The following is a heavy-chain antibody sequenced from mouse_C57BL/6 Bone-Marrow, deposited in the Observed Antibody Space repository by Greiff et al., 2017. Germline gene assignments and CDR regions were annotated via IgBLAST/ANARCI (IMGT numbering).Heavy chain of an antibody. CDR3: ARDPPHFDY. V-gene: IGHV5-16*01. CDR2: INYDGSST. Sequence: EVKVVESEGGLVQPGSSMKLSCTASGFTFSDYYMAWVRQVPEKGLEWVANINYDGSSTYYLDSLKSRFIISRDNAKNILYLQMSSLKSEDTATYYCARDPPHFDYWGQGTTLTVSS. CDR1: GFTFSDYY. J-gene: IGHJ2*01.